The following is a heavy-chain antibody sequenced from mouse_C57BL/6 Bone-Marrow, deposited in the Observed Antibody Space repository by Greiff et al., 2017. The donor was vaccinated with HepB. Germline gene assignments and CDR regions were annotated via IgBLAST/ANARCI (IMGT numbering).Heavy chain of an antibody. Sequence: QVQLQQSGAELVRPGTSVKMSCKASGYTFTNYWIGWAKQRPGHGLEWIGDIYPGGGYTNYNEKFKGKATLTADKSSSTAYMQFSSLTSEDSAIYDCARDSSYYFDYWGQGTTLTVSS. CDR3: ARDSSYYFDY. CDR2: IYPGGGYT. D-gene: IGHD3-2*01. CDR1: GYTFTNYW. V-gene: IGHV1-63*01. J-gene: IGHJ2*01.